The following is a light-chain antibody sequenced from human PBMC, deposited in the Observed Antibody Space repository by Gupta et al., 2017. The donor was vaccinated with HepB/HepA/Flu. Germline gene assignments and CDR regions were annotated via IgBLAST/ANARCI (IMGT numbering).Light chain of an antibody. CDR3: QQYYSTPPA. V-gene: IGKV4-1*01. CDR1: QSVLFSSNNKNY. Sequence: VMTQSPDSLAVSLGERATINCKSSQSVLFSSNNKNYLAWYQQKPGQPPKLLIYWASTRESGVPDRFSGSGSGIDFTLTISSLQAEDVAVYYCQQYYSTPPAFGQGTKVEIK. CDR2: WAS. J-gene: IGKJ1*01.